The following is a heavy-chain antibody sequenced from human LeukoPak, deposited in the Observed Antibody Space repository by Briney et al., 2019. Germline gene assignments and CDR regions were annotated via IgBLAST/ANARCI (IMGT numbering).Heavy chain of an antibody. J-gene: IGHJ6*02. CDR1: GFTFSSYN. CDR2: IFSGGGT. V-gene: IGHV3-53*04. Sequence: GGSLRLSCAASGFTFSSYNMNWVRQAPGKGLEWVSVIFSGGGTYYADSVKGRFTISRHNSKNTLYLQMNGLRAEDTAVYYCARELQWHQGMDVWGQGTTVTVSS. CDR3: ARELQWHQGMDV. D-gene: IGHD6-19*01.